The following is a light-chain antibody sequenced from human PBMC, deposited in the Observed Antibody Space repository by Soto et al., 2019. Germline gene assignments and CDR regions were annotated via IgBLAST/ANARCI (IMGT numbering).Light chain of an antibody. CDR2: DAS. CDR3: QQYNTYSYT. CDR1: QSISSW. V-gene: IGKV1-5*01. Sequence: DIQMTQSPSTLSASVGDRVTITCRASQSISSWLAWYQQKPGKAPKLLIYDASSLESRVPSRFSGSGSGTAFTLTISGLRPDDFANYYCQQYNTYSYTFGQGTKLEIK. J-gene: IGKJ2*01.